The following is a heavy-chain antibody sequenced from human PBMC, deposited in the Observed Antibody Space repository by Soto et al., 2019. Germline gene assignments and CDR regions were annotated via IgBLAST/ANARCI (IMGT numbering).Heavy chain of an antibody. CDR1: GFTFSNAW. CDR2: IKSKTDGGTT. CDR3: TTGLNWGYYYYYGMDV. J-gene: IGHJ6*02. V-gene: IGHV3-15*01. D-gene: IGHD7-27*01. Sequence: GGSLRLSCAASGFTFSNAWMSWVRQAPGKGLEWVGRIKSKTDGGTTDYAAPVKGRFTISRDDSKNTLYLQMNSLKTEDTAVYYCTTGLNWGYYYYYGMDVWGQGTTVTVSS.